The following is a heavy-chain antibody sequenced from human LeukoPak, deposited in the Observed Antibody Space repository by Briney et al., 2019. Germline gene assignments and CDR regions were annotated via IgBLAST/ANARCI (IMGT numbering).Heavy chain of an antibody. V-gene: IGHV3-64*01. J-gene: IGHJ6*02. Sequence: VGSLRLSCAASGFTFSSYAMHWVRQAPGKGLEYVSAIGSNGGSTYYANSVKGRFTISRDNSKNTLYLQMGSLRAEDMAVYYCARDWNYYDSSGFDGGMDVWGQGTTVTVSS. CDR1: GFTFSSYA. CDR2: IGSNGGST. D-gene: IGHD3-22*01. CDR3: ARDWNYYDSSGFDGGMDV.